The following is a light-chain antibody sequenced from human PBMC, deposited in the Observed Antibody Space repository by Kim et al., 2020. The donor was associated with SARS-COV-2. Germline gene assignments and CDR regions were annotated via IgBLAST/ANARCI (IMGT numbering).Light chain of an antibody. CDR3: QQRSNWPLT. J-gene: IGKJ4*01. CDR1: QSVSSW. CDR2: DAS. V-gene: IGKV3-11*01. Sequence: EIVLTQFPATLSLSPGERATLSCRASQSVSSWLAWYQQKPGQAPRLLIHDASNRATGVPARFSGSGSGTDFTLTISSLEPEDFALYYCQQRSNWPLTFGGGTKVDIK.